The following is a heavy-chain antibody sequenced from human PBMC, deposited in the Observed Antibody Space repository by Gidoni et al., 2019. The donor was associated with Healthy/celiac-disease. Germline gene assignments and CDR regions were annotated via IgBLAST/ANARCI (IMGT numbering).Heavy chain of an antibody. J-gene: IGHJ5*02. D-gene: IGHD4-17*01. CDR1: GGSISSYY. CDR2: IYYSGST. V-gene: IGHV4-59*01. CDR3: ARGTDYGDDNWFDP. Sequence: QLQLQESSPGLVKPSETLSLTCTVSGGSISSYYWSWIRQPPGKGLEWIGYIYYSGSTNYNPSLKSRVTISVDTSKNQFSLKLSSVTAADTAVYYCARGTDYGDDNWFDPWGQGTLVTVSS.